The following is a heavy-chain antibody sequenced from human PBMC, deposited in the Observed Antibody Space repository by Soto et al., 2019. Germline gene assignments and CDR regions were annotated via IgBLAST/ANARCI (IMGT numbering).Heavy chain of an antibody. CDR1: GGSISSSSYY. CDR3: ARNMGWSSSWYWPGYYYGMDV. CDR2: IYYSGST. D-gene: IGHD6-13*01. Sequence: PSETLSLTCTVSGGSISSSSYYWGWIRQPPGKGLEWIGSIYYSGSTYYNPSLKSRVTISVDTSKNQFSLKLSSVTAADTAVYYCARNMGWSSSWYWPGYYYGMDVWGQGTTVTVSS. V-gene: IGHV4-39*01. J-gene: IGHJ6*02.